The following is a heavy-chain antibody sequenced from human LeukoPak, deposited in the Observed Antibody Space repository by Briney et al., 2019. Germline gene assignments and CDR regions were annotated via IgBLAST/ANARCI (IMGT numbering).Heavy chain of an antibody. D-gene: IGHD4-17*01. CDR2: ISSSSSYI. J-gene: IGHJ3*02. CDR3: ARGDDYGDYEGAFDI. CDR1: GFTFSSYS. Sequence: KPGESLRLSCAASGFTFSSYSMNWVRQAPGKGLEWVSSISSSSSYIYYADSVKGRFTISRDNAKNSLYLQMNSLRAEDTAVYYCARGDDYGDYEGAFDIWGQGTMVTVSS. V-gene: IGHV3-21*01.